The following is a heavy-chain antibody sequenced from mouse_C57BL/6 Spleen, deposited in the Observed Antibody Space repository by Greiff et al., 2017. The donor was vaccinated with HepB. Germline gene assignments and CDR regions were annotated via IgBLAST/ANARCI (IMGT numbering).Heavy chain of an antibody. D-gene: IGHD2-5*01. J-gene: IGHJ2*01. V-gene: IGHV1-4*01. CDR2: INPSSGYT. Sequence: VKLQQSGAELARPGASVKMSCKASGYTFTSYTMHWVKQRPGQGLEWIGYINPSSGYTKYNQKFKDKATLTADKSSSTAYMQLSSLTSEDSAVYYCARSRYSNYGDYWGQGTTLTVSS. CDR1: GYTFTSYT. CDR3: ARSRYSNYGDY.